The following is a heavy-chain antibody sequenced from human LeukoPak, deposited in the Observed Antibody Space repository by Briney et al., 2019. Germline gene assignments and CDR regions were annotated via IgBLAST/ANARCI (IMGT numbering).Heavy chain of an antibody. J-gene: IGHJ4*02. V-gene: IGHV4-34*01. CDR1: GGSISSGGYY. D-gene: IGHD6-6*01. CDR3: ARGRGSSSSDDQAPPTLFDY. Sequence: NPSETLSLTCAVSGGSISSGGYYWSWIRQPPGKGLEWIGEINHSGSTNYNPSLKSRVTISVDTSKNQFSLKLSSVTAADTAVYYCARGRGSSSSDDQAPPTLFDYWGQGTLVTVSS. CDR2: INHSGST.